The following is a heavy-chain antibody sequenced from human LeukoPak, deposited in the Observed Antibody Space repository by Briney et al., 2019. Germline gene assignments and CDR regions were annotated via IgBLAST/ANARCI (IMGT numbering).Heavy chain of an antibody. J-gene: IGHJ6*03. D-gene: IGHD5-18*01. Sequence: GGSLRLSCAASGFKFSSYSMKWVRQAPGKGLEWVSFISSSSSYIYYADSLKGRFTISRDNAKNSLYLQMNSLRAEDTAVYYCAKGAAGLWTYYYYYYMDVWGKGTTVTVSS. V-gene: IGHV3-21*01. CDR2: ISSSSSYI. CDR1: GFKFSSYS. CDR3: AKGAAGLWTYYYYYYMDV.